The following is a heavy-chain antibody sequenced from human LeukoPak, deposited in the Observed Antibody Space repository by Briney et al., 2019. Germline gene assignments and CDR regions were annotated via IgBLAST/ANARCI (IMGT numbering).Heavy chain of an antibody. CDR2: IYYTGST. Sequence: PSETLSLTCTVSGGSISSYYWSWIRQPPGKGLEWIGDIYYTGSTNYNPSLKSRVTISVDTSKNQFSLKLSSVTAADTAVYYCAREKMSAAAGAGAFDIWGQGTMVTVSS. CDR1: GGSISSYY. CDR3: AREKMSAAAGAGAFDI. V-gene: IGHV4-59*12. J-gene: IGHJ3*02. D-gene: IGHD6-25*01.